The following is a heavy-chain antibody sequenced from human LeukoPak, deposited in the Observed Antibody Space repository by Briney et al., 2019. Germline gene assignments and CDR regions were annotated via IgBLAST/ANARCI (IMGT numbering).Heavy chain of an antibody. Sequence: SETLSLTCTVSGGSISSGSYYWSWIRQPAGKGLEWIGSIYYSGSTYYNPSLKSRVTISVDTSKNQFSLKLSSVTAADTAVYYCASFPVPQGYYYYMDVWGKGTTVTVSS. D-gene: IGHD2-2*01. CDR2: IYYSGST. CDR3: ASFPVPQGYYYYMDV. J-gene: IGHJ6*03. V-gene: IGHV4-39*01. CDR1: GGSISSGSYY.